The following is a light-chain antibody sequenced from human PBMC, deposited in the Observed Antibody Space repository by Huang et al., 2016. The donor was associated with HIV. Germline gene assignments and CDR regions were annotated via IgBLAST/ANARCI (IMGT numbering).Light chain of an antibody. CDR2: GAS. Sequence: EIVLTQSPGTLSLSPGERTTLSCRASQSFGIYLAWYQQKPGQAPRLLIYGASTRVTGIPDRFSGGGSGTDFTLSISRLEPEDFAVYYCQQYERPPDTFGPGTKVNI. CDR3: QQYERPPDT. V-gene: IGKV3-20*01. CDR1: QSFGIY. J-gene: IGKJ3*01.